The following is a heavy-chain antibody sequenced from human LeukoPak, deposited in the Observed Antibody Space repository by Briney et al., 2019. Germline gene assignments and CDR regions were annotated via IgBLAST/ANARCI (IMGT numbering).Heavy chain of an antibody. CDR3: ARSGLTAAFDY. D-gene: IGHD4/OR15-4a*01. J-gene: IGHJ4*02. CDR2: IKQHGSEK. CDR1: GFTVSSNY. Sequence: PGGSLRLSCAASGFTVSSNYMSWVRQAPGKGLEWVANIKQHGSEKYYVDSVKGRFTISRDDAKNSLYLQMNSLRVEDTAVYYCARSGLTAAFDYWGQGTLLTVSS. V-gene: IGHV3-7*01.